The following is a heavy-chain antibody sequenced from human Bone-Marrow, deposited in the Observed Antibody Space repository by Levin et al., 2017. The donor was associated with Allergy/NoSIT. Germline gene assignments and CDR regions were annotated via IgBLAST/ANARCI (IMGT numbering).Heavy chain of an antibody. CDR1: GFTFSDHG. J-gene: IGHJ6*02. CDR2: LLYDGTTK. V-gene: IGHV3-30*18. D-gene: IGHD5-18*01. Sequence: PGESLKISCAASGFTFSDHGIHWVRQAPGKGLEWVANLLYDGTTKYYAESVKGRFTISRDNSKNTLYLQMNSLRDEDTAVYYCAKELGYGSGRVYYYGLDVWGQGTTVTVSS. CDR3: AKELGYGSGRVYYYGLDV.